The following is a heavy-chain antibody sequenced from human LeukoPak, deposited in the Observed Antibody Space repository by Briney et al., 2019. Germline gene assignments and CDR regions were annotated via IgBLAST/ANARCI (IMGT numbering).Heavy chain of an antibody. J-gene: IGHJ6*02. CDR2: INPSGGST. CDR3: ARDCSGGSRSKTPGYYYYYGMDV. V-gene: IGHV1-46*01. Sequence: ASVKVSCKASGYTFASYYMHWVRQAPGQGLEWMGIINPSGGSTSYAQKFQGRVTMTRDTSTSTVYMELSSLRSEDTAVYYCARDCSGGSRSKTPGYYYYYGMDVWGQGTTVTVSS. D-gene: IGHD2-15*01. CDR1: GYTFASYY.